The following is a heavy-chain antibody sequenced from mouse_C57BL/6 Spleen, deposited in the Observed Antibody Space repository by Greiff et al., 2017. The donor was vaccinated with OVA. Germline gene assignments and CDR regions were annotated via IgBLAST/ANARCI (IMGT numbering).Heavy chain of an antibody. Sequence: VQLQQSEAELVMPGASVKLSCKASGYTFTSYWMHWVKQRPGQGLEWIGEIDPSDSYTNYNQKFKGKSTLTVDKSSSTAYMQLSSLTSEDSAVYYCARYSKEAMDYWCQGTSVTVSS. V-gene: IGHV1-69*01. CDR3: ARYSKEAMDY. J-gene: IGHJ4*01. CDR1: GYTFTSYW. CDR2: IDPSDSYT. D-gene: IGHD2-5*01.